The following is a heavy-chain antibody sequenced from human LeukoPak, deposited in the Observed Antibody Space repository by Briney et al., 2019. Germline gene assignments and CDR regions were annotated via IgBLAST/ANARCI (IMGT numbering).Heavy chain of an antibody. Sequence: GGSLRLSCAASGFSFSNYGMHWVRQAPGKGLVWVAVISYDGSTKYYADSAKGRFTISRDNSENMLYLQMNSLRAEDTAVYYCAKEVKAYNSGWDFDYWGQGTLVTVSS. CDR1: GFSFSNYG. J-gene: IGHJ4*02. V-gene: IGHV3-30*18. CDR2: ISYDGSTK. CDR3: AKEVKAYNSGWDFDY. D-gene: IGHD6-19*01.